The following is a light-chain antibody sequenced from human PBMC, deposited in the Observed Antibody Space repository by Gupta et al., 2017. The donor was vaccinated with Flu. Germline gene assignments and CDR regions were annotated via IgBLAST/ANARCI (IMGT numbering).Light chain of an antibody. V-gene: IGLV2-14*03. CDR1: SSDVGGYGY. CDR3: SSYTSSSTLV. J-gene: IGLJ2*01. Sequence: SITISCTGTSSDVGGYGYVSLYQQHPGKAPKLMIYDVSNRPSGVSNRFSGSKSGNTASLTISGLQAEDEADYYCSSYTSSSTLVFGGGTKLTVL. CDR2: DVS.